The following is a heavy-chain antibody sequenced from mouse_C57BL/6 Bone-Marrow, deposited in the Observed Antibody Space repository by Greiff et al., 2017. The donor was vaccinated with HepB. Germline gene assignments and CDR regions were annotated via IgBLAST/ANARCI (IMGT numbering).Heavy chain of an antibody. CDR1: GYTFTSYW. Sequence: QVQLQQPGTELVKPGASVKLSSKASGYTFTSYWMHWVKQRPGQGLEWIGNINPSNGGTNYNEKFKSKATLTVDKSSSTAYMQLSSLTSEDSAVYYCARKRGSGYDYFDYWGQGTTLTVSS. V-gene: IGHV1-53*01. CDR2: INPSNGGT. CDR3: ARKRGSGYDYFDY. D-gene: IGHD3-2*02. J-gene: IGHJ2*01.